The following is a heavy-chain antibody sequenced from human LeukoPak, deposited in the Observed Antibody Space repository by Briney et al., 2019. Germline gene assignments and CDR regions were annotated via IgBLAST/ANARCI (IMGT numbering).Heavy chain of an antibody. CDR2: IYYSGST. J-gene: IGHJ1*01. V-gene: IGHV4-61*08. D-gene: IGHD6-19*01. CDR3: AKDLTGSGCPGD. Sequence: SETLSLTCTVSGGSISSGGYYWSWIRQHPGKGLEWIGYIYYSGSTNYNPSLKSRVTISVDTSKNQFSLKLSSVTAADTAVYYCAKDLTGSGCPGDWGQGTLVTVSS. CDR1: GGSISSGGYY.